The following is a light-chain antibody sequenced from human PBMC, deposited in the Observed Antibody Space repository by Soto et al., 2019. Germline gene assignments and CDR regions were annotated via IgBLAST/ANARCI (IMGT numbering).Light chain of an antibody. V-gene: IGKV3-20*01. CDR3: QQYGSSPPFT. Sequence: EIVLTQSPGTLSLSPRERATLSCRASQSVSSNFLAWYQQKPGQPPRLLIYGASSRATGIPDRFSGSGSGTDFTLTISRLEPEDFAVYYCQQYGSSPPFTFGPGTKVDIK. CDR1: QSVSSNF. J-gene: IGKJ3*01. CDR2: GAS.